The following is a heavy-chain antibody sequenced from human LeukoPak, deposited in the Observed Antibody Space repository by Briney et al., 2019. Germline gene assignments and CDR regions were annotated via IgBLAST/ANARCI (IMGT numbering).Heavy chain of an antibody. V-gene: IGHV3-23*01. D-gene: IGHD5-18*01. CDR2: ISGSGGSK. Sequence: GTLSLTCAVSGVTFSSYARSWVRQAPGKGLEWVSAISGSGGSKYYADSVKRGSTISTDKSKNTPYLQMNSLRAEDTAVYYCAKGRRGYSYGWGVGYWGQGTLVTVSS. J-gene: IGHJ4*02. CDR1: GVTFSSYA. CDR3: AKGRRGYSYGWGVGY.